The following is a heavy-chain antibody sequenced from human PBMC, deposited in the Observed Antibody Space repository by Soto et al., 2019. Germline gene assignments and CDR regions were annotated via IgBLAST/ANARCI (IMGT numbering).Heavy chain of an antibody. Sequence: GGSLRLSCAASGFTFSSYSMDWVRQAPGKGLEWVGRSRNKANSYTTEYAASVKGRFSISRDDSKNSLYLHMNSLKIEDTAVYYCARSQGGQYAFDIWGQGTMVTVSS. CDR3: ARSQGGQYAFDI. CDR2: SRNKANSYTT. CDR1: GFTFSSYS. D-gene: IGHD2-15*01. J-gene: IGHJ3*02. V-gene: IGHV3-72*01.